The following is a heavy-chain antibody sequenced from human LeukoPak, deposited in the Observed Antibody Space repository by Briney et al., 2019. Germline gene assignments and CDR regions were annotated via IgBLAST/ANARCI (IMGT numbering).Heavy chain of an antibody. V-gene: IGHV3-30*18. D-gene: IGHD4-17*01. J-gene: IGHJ4*02. Sequence: PGGSLRLSCAASGFTFSSYGMHWVRQAPGKGLEWVAVISYDGSNKYYADSVKGRFTISRDNSKNTLYLQMNSLRAEDTAVYYCAKDGPPYGDYPYYFDYWGQGTLVTVSS. CDR2: ISYDGSNK. CDR3: AKDGPPYGDYPYYFDY. CDR1: GFTFSSYG.